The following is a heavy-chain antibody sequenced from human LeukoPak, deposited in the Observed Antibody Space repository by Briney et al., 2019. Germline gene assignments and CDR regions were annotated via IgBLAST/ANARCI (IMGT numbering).Heavy chain of an antibody. CDR2: INPTGGST. D-gene: IGHD6-6*01. Sequence: ASVKVSCKASGYTFTSYFIHWVRQAPGQGLEWMGIINPTGGSTTYAQRFQGRVTMTRDTSTSIVYMELSSLRSEDTAVYYCARVWSSSAMDYDAFDIWGQGTMVTVSS. V-gene: IGHV1-46*01. CDR3: ARVWSSSAMDYDAFDI. CDR1: GYTFTSYF. J-gene: IGHJ3*02.